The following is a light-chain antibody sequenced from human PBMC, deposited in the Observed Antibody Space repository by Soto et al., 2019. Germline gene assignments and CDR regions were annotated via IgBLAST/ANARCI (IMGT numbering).Light chain of an antibody. CDR1: QSISGY. J-gene: IGKJ5*01. V-gene: IGKV1-39*01. CDR3: QQSYITPPIT. CDR2: AAS. Sequence: DIQMTQSPSSLSASVGDRVTITCRASQSISGYLNWYQQKPGKAPKLLIYAASSVQSGVPSRFSGSGSGTDFTLTISSLQPEDFATYYCQQSYITPPITFGQGTRLEIK.